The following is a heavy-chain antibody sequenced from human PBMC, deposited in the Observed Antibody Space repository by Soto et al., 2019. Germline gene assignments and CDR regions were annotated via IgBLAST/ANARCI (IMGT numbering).Heavy chain of an antibody. J-gene: IGHJ6*03. V-gene: IGHV4-34*01. D-gene: IGHD2-21*01. Sequence: SETLSLTCAVYGGTFSGYYWSWIRQPPGKALEWIGEINHSGSTNYNPSLKSRVTISVDTSKNQFSLTLNSVTAADTATYYCARGGISHWAYFYYMDVWDRGTTVTVSS. CDR1: GGTFSGYY. CDR2: INHSGST. CDR3: ARGGISHWAYFYYMDV.